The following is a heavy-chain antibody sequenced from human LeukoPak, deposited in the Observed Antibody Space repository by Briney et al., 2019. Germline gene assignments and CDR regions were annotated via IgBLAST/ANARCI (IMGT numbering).Heavy chain of an antibody. D-gene: IGHD3-10*01. V-gene: IGHV3-64*04. CDR2: ISSNGGST. CDR1: GFTFSSYA. CDR3: ASQNYYDLGSLDP. J-gene: IGHJ5*02. Sequence: PGGSLRLSCSASGFTFSSYAMHWVRQAPGKGLEYVSAISSNGGSTYYADSVKGRFTISRDNSKNTLYLQMNSLSAEDTAVYYCASQNYYDLGSLDPWGQGTLVTVSS.